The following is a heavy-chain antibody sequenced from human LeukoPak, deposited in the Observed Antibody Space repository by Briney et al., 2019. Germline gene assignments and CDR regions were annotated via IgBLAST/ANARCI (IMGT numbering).Heavy chain of an antibody. CDR2: ITTSGDNT. D-gene: IGHD3-10*01. CDR3: ARDLPGLVWFGN. Sequence: GGSLRLSCTASGFTFASHSMTWVRQAPGKGLEWVSAITTSGDNTYYAESVRGRFTISRDNSKNTLYLQMNSLRVEDTAVYYCARDLPGLVWFGNWGQGSLVTVSS. J-gene: IGHJ4*02. CDR1: GFTFASHS. V-gene: IGHV3-23*01.